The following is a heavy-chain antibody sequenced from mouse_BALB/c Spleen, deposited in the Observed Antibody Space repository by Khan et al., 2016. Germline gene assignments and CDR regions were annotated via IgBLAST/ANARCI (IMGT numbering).Heavy chain of an antibody. J-gene: IGHJ4*01. V-gene: IGHV1S137*01. CDR3: AREGLNSDYAMDY. CDR1: GYTFTDYA. D-gene: IGHD1-3*01. CDR2: ISTYYGDT. Sequence: QVRLQQSGAELVRPGVSVKISCKGSGYTFTDYAMHWVKQSHAKSLEWIGVISTYYGDTSYNQKFEGKATMTVDKSSSTAYRELARLTSEDSAIYYCAREGLNSDYAMDYWGQGTSVTVSS.